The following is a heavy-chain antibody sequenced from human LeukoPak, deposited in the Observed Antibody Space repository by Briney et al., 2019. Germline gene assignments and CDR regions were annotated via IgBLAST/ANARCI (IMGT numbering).Heavy chain of an antibody. V-gene: IGHV3-23*01. Sequence: GGSLRLSCAASGFTFGSYAMSWVRQAPGKGLEWVSAISGSGDSTSYADSVEGRFIISRDNSKNTLFLQMNSLRAEDTAVYYCAKHFDNSAGKDFFDYWGQGTLVTVSS. J-gene: IGHJ4*02. D-gene: IGHD6-19*01. CDR1: GFTFGSYA. CDR3: AKHFDNSAGKDFFDY. CDR2: ISGSGDST.